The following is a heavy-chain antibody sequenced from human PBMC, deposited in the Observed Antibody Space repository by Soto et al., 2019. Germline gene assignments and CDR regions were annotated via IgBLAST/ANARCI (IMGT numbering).Heavy chain of an antibody. CDR2: ISAYNGNT. V-gene: IGHV1-18*01. CDR3: AIVAAGIGEFFT. CDR1: GYTFTSYG. J-gene: IGHJ5*02. D-gene: IGHD6-13*01. Sequence: GASVKVCCKASGYTFTSYGIRWVRQAPGQGLEWMGWISAYNGNTNYAQKLQGRVTMTTDTSTSTAYMELRSLRSDDTAVYYCAIVAAGIGEFFTWGQGTLVTVSS.